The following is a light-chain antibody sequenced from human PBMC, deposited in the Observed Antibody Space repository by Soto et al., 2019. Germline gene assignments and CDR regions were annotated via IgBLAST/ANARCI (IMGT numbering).Light chain of an antibody. V-gene: IGLV1-40*01. CDR1: SSNIGAGYD. J-gene: IGLJ1*01. CDR3: QSYDSSLSGYV. CDR2: GNS. Sequence: QSVLTQPPSVSGAPGQRVTISCTGSSSNIGAGYDVHWYQQLPGTAPKLLIYGNSNRPSGVPDRFSGSKSGTSASLAITGLQAEDEADYYRQSYDSSLSGYVFVTGTKVTVL.